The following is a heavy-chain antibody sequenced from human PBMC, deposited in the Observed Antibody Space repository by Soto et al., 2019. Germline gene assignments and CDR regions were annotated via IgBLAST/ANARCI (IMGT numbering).Heavy chain of an antibody. CDR3: AKDLIPAGLYYYYGMDV. V-gene: IGHV3-23*01. J-gene: IGHJ6*02. Sequence: GSLRLSCAASGFTFSSYAMSWVRQAPGKGLEWVSAISGSGGSTYYADSVKGRFTISRDNSKNTLYLQMNSLRAEDTAVYYCAKDLIPAGLYYYYGMDVWGQGTTVTVSS. CDR2: ISGSGGST. CDR1: GFTFSSYA.